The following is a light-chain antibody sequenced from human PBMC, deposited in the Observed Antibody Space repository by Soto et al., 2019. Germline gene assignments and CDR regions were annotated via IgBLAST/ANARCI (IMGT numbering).Light chain of an antibody. V-gene: IGKV1-5*01. CDR1: QSISYW. Sequence: DIQMTQSPSTLSASVGDRVTITCRASQSISYWLAWYQQRPRKAPKLLIFGASSLESGVPSRFSGSGSGTEFTLTISSLQLDEFATYFCQQYATSSPTVGQGTKLEIK. CDR3: QQYATSSPT. J-gene: IGKJ2*01. CDR2: GAS.